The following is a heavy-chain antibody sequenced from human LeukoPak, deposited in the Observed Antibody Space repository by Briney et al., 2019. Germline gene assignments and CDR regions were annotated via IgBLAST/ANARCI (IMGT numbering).Heavy chain of an antibody. D-gene: IGHD1-26*01. CDR3: AKDRGSYFDY. J-gene: IGHJ4*02. CDR2: IRYDGSNK. CDR1: GFTFSSYG. Sequence: PGGSLRLSCAASGFTFSSYGMHWVRQAPGKGLEWVAFIRYDGSNKYYADSVKGRFTISRDNSKNTLYLQMNSLRAEDTAVYCCAKDRGSYFDYWGQGILVTVSS. V-gene: IGHV3-30*02.